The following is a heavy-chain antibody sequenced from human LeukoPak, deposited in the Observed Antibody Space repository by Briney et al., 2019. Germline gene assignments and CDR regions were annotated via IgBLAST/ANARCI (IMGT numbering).Heavy chain of an antibody. J-gene: IGHJ6*02. CDR1: GGSISSGSYY. V-gene: IGHV4-61*02. CDR2: IYTSGST. CDR3: ARAYYDFWRDYYYGIDV. Sequence: SQILSLTCTVSGGSISSGSYYWSWIRQPAGKGLEWIGRIYTSGSTNYNPSLKSRVTISVDTSKNQFSLKLSPVTAADTAVYYCARAYYDFWRDYYYGIDVWGQGTTVTVSS. D-gene: IGHD3-3*01.